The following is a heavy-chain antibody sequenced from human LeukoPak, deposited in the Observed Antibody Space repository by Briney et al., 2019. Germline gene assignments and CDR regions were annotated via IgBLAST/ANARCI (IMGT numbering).Heavy chain of an antibody. CDR3: AGGTDFDC. CDR1: GFTFSTYS. D-gene: IGHD1/OR15-1a*01. Sequence: GGSLRLSCAASGFTFSTYSMNWVRQAPGKGLEWVSYISSSSSTIYYADSVKGRFTISRDNAKNSLYLQMSSLRDEDTAVYYCAGGTDFDCWGQGTLVTVSS. V-gene: IGHV3-48*02. CDR2: ISSSSSTI. J-gene: IGHJ4*02.